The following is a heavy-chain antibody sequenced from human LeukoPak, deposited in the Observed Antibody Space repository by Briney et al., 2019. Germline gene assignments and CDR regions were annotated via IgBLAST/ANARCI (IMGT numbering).Heavy chain of an antibody. CDR1: GGSISNYY. Sequence: PSETLSLTCTVSGGSISNYYWSWLRQPPRKGLEWIGYIYFSGTTNINPSLKSRVTISVDMSKNQFSLKLSSVTAADTAVYYCAREDPQTTVPEGLDVWGQGTTVTVSS. D-gene: IGHD4-17*01. V-gene: IGHV4-59*01. CDR3: AREDPQTTVPEGLDV. CDR2: IYFSGTT. J-gene: IGHJ6*02.